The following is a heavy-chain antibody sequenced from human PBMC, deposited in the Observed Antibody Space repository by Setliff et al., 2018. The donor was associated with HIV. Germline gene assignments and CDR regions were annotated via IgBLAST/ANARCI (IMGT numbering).Heavy chain of an antibody. D-gene: IGHD4-17*01. J-gene: IGHJ2*01. CDR1: GGSISRYY. CDR3: ARPIPYGLDWYFDL. V-gene: IGHV4-4*09. Sequence: SETLSLTCTVSGGSISRYYWSWIRQSPGKGPEFIGYMHSSGSTNYNLSLETRVTLSVDTSKSQFSLKLTSVTASDTAMYYCARPIPYGLDWYFDLWGRGTLVTVS. CDR2: MHSSGST.